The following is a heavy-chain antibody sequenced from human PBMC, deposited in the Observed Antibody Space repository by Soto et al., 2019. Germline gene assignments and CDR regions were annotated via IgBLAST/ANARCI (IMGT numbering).Heavy chain of an antibody. J-gene: IGHJ4*02. CDR2: TSSNGAKT. D-gene: IGHD4-17*01. V-gene: IGHV3-23*01. Sequence: EVQLLESGGGLVQPGGSLRLSCAASGFTFSMYAMSWVRQAPGKGLEWVSATSSNGAKTHYADSVKGRFTISRDNSRNTLYLQMNSLRVADTAVYYCAKDGGDYSFDSWGQGTLVTVSS. CDR1: GFTFSMYA. CDR3: AKDGGDYSFDS.